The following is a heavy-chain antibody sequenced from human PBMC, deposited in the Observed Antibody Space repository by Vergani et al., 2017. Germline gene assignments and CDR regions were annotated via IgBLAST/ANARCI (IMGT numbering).Heavy chain of an antibody. V-gene: IGHV3-30-3*01. CDR3: ARDLCRYYDYVWGSPADV. CDR1: GFTFSSYA. Sequence: QVQLVESGGGVVQPGRSLRLSCAASGFTFSSYAMHWVRQAPGKGLEWVAVISYDGSNKYYADSVKGRFTISRDNSKNRLYLQMNRLRAEDTAVYYCARDLCRYYDYVWGSPADVWGKGTTVTVSS. CDR2: ISYDGSNK. D-gene: IGHD3-16*01. J-gene: IGHJ6*04.